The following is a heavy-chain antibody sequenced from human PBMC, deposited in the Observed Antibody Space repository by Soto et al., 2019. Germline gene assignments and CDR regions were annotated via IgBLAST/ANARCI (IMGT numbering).Heavy chain of an antibody. J-gene: IGHJ4*02. D-gene: IGHD2-15*01. Sequence: EVQLVETGGGLIQPGGSLRLSCAASGFTVSSNYMSWVRQAPGKGLEWVSVIYSGGSTYYADSVKGRFTISRDNSKNTLYLQMNSLRAEDTAVYYCARTRWTLYYFDYWGQGTLVTVSS. CDR2: IYSGGST. V-gene: IGHV3-53*02. CDR3: ARTRWTLYYFDY. CDR1: GFTVSSNY.